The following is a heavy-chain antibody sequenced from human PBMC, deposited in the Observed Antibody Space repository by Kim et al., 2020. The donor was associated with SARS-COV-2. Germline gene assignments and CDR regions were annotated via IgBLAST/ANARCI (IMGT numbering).Heavy chain of an antibody. D-gene: IGHD6-13*01. CDR3: ARADRAAAGTSGPVDY. J-gene: IGHJ4*02. Sequence: SETLSLTCAVSGGSISSGGYSWSWIRQPPGKGLEWIGYIYHSGSTYYNPSLKSRVTISVDRSKNQFSLKLSSVTAADTAVYYCARADRAAAGTSGPVDYWGQGTLVTVSS. CDR1: GGSISSGGYS. CDR2: IYHSGST. V-gene: IGHV4-30-2*01.